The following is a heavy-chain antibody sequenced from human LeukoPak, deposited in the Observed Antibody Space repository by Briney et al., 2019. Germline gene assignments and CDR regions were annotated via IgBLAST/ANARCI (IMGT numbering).Heavy chain of an antibody. D-gene: IGHD3-16*02. Sequence: GGSLRLSCAASGFTFSSYAMGWVRQAPGKGLEWVSAISGSGGSTYYADSVKGRFTISRDNSKNTLYLQMNSLRAEDTAVYYCALNGREVPSGAFDIWGQGTMVTVSS. CDR2: ISGSGGST. J-gene: IGHJ3*02. CDR1: GFTFSSYA. V-gene: IGHV3-23*01. CDR3: ALNGREVPSGAFDI.